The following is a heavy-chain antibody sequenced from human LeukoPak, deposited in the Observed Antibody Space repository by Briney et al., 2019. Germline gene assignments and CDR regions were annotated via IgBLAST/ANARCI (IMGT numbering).Heavy chain of an antibody. V-gene: IGHV3-33*01. D-gene: IGHD3-22*01. CDR1: GFIFSTYG. J-gene: IGHJ4*02. Sequence: GGSLRLSCVASGFIFSTYGMHWVRQAPGKGLEWVAVTWYDGSNEYYADSVKGRFTISRDTSKNTLYLQMNSLRAEDTAVYYCARAYYYDVSLTPDYWGQGTLVTVSS. CDR3: ARAYYYDVSLTPDY. CDR2: TWYDGSNE.